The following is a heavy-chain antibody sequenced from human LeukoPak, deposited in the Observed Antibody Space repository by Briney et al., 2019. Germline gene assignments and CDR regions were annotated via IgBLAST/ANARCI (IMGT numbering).Heavy chain of an antibody. D-gene: IGHD3-10*01. V-gene: IGHV3-23*01. CDR1: GFTFSSYA. CDR2: ISGSGGST. CDR3: AKDQDAKFMVRGVFDY. Sequence: GGSLRLSCAASGFTFSSYAMSWVRQAPGKGLEWVSAISGSGGSTYYADSVKGRFTISRDNSKNTLYLQMKSLRAEDTAVYYCAKDQDAKFMVRGVFDYWGQGTLVTVSS. J-gene: IGHJ4*02.